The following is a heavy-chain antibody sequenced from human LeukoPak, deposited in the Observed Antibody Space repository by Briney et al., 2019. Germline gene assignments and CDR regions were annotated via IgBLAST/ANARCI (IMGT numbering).Heavy chain of an antibody. D-gene: IGHD2-2*01. CDR1: GFTFSSYG. Sequence: PGGSLRLSCAASGFTFSSYGMHWVRQAPGKGLEWVAVIWYDGSNKYCADSVKGRFTISRDNSKNTLYLQMNSLRAEDTAVYYCARGGGYCSSTSCYWVYYYYGMDVWGQGTTVTVSS. CDR2: IWYDGSNK. V-gene: IGHV3-33*01. J-gene: IGHJ6*02. CDR3: ARGGGYCSSTSCYWVYYYYGMDV.